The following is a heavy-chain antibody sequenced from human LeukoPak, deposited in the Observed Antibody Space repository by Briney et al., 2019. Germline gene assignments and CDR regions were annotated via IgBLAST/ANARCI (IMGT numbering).Heavy chain of an antibody. V-gene: IGHV4-34*01. Sequence: SETLSLTCAVYGGSFSGYYWSWIRQPPGKGLEWIGSIYYSGSTYYNPSLKSRVTISVDTSKNQFSLKLSSVTAADTAVYYCARPLSYSSGGHWFDPWGQGTLVTVSS. CDR2: IYYSGST. D-gene: IGHD6-19*01. J-gene: IGHJ5*02. CDR1: GGSFSGYY. CDR3: ARPLSYSSGGHWFDP.